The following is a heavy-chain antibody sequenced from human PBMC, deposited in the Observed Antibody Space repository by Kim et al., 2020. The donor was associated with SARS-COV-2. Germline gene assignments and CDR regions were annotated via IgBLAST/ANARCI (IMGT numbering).Heavy chain of an antibody. Sequence: TYYNPSLKSRVTISVDTSKNQFSLKLSSVTAADTAVYYCASGGYGWLVDYWGQGTLVTVSS. CDR3: ASGGYGWLVDY. V-gene: IGHV4-31*02. CDR2: T. D-gene: IGHD5-18*01. J-gene: IGHJ4*02.